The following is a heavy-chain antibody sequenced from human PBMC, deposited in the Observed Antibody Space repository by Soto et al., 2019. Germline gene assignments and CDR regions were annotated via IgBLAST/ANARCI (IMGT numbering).Heavy chain of an antibody. Sequence: GGSLRLSCAASGFTFSSYAMSWVRQAPGKGLEWVSATSGSGGSTYYADSVKGRFTISRDNSKNTLYLQMNSLRAEDTAVYYCALYSSSWYIDYWGQGTLVTVSS. CDR1: GFTFSSYA. J-gene: IGHJ4*02. CDR3: ALYSSSWYIDY. CDR2: TSGSGGST. V-gene: IGHV3-23*01. D-gene: IGHD6-13*01.